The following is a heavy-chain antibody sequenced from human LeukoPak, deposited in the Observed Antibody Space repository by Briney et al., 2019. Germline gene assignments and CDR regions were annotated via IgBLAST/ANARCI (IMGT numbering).Heavy chain of an antibody. CDR1: GFTFSNYE. J-gene: IGHJ4*02. Sequence: GGSLRLFCAASGFTFSNYEMNWVRQAPGKGLEWVSYISSSGSTIYYADSVKGRFTISRDNAKNSLYLQMNSLRAEDTAVYYCARDGYCSGGSCYDYWGQGTLVTVSS. D-gene: IGHD2-15*01. V-gene: IGHV3-48*03. CDR2: ISSSGSTI. CDR3: ARDGYCSGGSCYDY.